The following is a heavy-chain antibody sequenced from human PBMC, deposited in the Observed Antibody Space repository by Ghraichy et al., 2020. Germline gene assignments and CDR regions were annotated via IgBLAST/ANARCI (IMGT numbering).Heavy chain of an antibody. J-gene: IGHJ4*02. CDR1: GGSISSYY. Sequence: SETLSLTCTVSGGSISSYYWSWIRQPPGKGLEWIGYIYYSGSTNYNPSLESRVTISGDTSNNFFSLKLTSLTAADTAVYYCARGFYYVDYWGQGTLVTVSS. V-gene: IGHV4-59*01. CDR3: ARGFYYVDY. D-gene: IGHD3-10*01. CDR2: IYYSGST.